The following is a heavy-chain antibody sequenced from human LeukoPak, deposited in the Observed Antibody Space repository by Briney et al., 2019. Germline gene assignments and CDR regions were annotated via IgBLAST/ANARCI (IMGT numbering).Heavy chain of an antibody. CDR2: FNPNSGGT. CDR3: ATSRYDVLTGSPDS. Sequence: GASVKVSCKTSGYTFTGYYIHWVRQAPGQGLAWMGWFNPNSGGTNYAQKFQGRVTMTTDTSITTAYTDLSRLISDDTAVYYCATSRYDVLTGSPDSWGQGTLVTVSS. D-gene: IGHD3-9*01. J-gene: IGHJ4*02. CDR1: GYTFTGYY. V-gene: IGHV1-2*02.